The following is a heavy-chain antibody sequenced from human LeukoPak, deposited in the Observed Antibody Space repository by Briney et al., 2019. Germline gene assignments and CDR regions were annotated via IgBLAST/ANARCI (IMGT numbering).Heavy chain of an antibody. V-gene: IGHV4-4*02. J-gene: IGHJ2*01. D-gene: IGHD4-17*01. CDR3: ARDYGDIPPDWYYDL. Sequence: TSETLSLTCAVSGGSGGSISSSNYWSWVRQPPGKGLEWIGEIYHSGSTNYNPSLKSRVTISVDTSKNQFSLKLRSVTAADTAVYYCARDYGDIPPDWYYDLWGRGTLVTVSS. CDR1: GGSGGSISSSNY. CDR2: IYHSGST.